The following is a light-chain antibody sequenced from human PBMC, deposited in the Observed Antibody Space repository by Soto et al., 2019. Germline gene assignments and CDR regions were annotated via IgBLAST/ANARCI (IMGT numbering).Light chain of an antibody. CDR2: HAS. V-gene: IGKV1-5*01. CDR1: QSISSW. Sequence: DIQMTQSPSTLSASVGDRVTITCRASQSISSWLAWYQQAPGKAPKLLIYHASNLQSGVPSRFSGSGSGTEFTLTISSLQPDDFATYYCQQYNSYSFGQGTKVDIK. J-gene: IGKJ1*01. CDR3: QQYNSYS.